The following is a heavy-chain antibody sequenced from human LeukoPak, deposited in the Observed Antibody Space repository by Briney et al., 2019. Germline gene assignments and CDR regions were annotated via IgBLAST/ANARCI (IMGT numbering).Heavy chain of an antibody. J-gene: IGHJ4*02. Sequence: PSETLSLTCTVSGGSISSGSYYWSWIRQPAGKALEWIGRIYTSGSTNYNPSLKSRVTISVDTSKNQFSLKLSSVTAADTAVYYCARKGLPDYWGQGTMVTVS. D-gene: IGHD2-21*02. V-gene: IGHV4-61*02. CDR3: ARKGLPDY. CDR2: IYTSGST. CDR1: GGSISSGSYY.